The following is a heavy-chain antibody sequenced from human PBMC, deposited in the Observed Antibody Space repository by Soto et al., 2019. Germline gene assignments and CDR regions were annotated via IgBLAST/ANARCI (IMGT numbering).Heavy chain of an antibody. CDR2: INPNSGGT. CDR1: GYTFTAYY. V-gene: IGHV1-2*04. D-gene: IGHD5-18*01. CDR3: ARGGGLRDSYGYRYYFDY. J-gene: IGHJ4*02. Sequence: QVQLVQSGTEVKKPGASVKVSCKASGYTFTAYYMHWVRQAPGQGLEWMGWINPNSGGTNYAQKFQGWVTMTRDTSISTAYMELSRLRSDDTAVYYCARGGGLRDSYGYRYYFDYWGQGTLVTVSS.